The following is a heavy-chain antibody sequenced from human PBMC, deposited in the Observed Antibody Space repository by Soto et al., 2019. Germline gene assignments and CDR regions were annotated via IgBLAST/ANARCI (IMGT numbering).Heavy chain of an antibody. J-gene: IGHJ6*02. CDR2: IYYSGST. D-gene: IGHD3-10*01. CDR3: ASTMVRGVIRHYYGMDV. CDR1: GCSISSGDYY. V-gene: IGHV4-30-4*01. Sequence: QVQLQESGPGLVKPSQTLSLTCTVSGCSISSGDYYWSWIRQPPGKGLEWIGYIYYSGSTYYNPSLKSRVTISVDTAKNQFSLKLSSVTAADTAVYYCASTMVRGVIRHYYGMDVWGQGTTVTVSS.